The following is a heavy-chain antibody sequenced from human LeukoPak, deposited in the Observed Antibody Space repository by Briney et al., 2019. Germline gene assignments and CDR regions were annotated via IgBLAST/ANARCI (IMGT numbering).Heavy chain of an antibody. D-gene: IGHD7-27*01. J-gene: IGHJ4*02. CDR3: ARSRGSFTGDPSLGGFDY. V-gene: IGHV3-13*01. CDR2: IGTAGDT. Sequence: PGGSLRLSCAASGFTFSSYDMHWVRQATGKGLEWVSAIGTAGDTYYPGSVKGRFTISREIAKNSLYLQMNSLRAGDTAVYYCARSRGSFTGDPSLGGFDYWGQGTLVTVSS. CDR1: GFTFSSYD.